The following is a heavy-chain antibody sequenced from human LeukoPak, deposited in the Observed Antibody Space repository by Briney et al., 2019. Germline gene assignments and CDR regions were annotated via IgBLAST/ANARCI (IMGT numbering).Heavy chain of an antibody. CDR1: GGSFSGYY. V-gene: IGHV4-34*01. CDR2: INHSGST. Sequence: SETLSLTCAVYGGSFSGYYWSWIRQPPGKGLEWIGEINHSGSTNYNPSLKSRVTISVDTSKNQFSLKPSSVTAADTAVYYCARLNDYGDYWGQGTLVTVSS. CDR3: ARLNDYGDY. J-gene: IGHJ4*02.